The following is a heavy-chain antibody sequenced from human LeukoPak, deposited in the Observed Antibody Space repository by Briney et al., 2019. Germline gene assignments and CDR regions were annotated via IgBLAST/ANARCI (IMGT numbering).Heavy chain of an antibody. CDR2: IIPVFGTA. J-gene: IGHJ5*02. Sequence: SVKVSCKASGGTFSSYTINWVRQAPGQGLEWMGGIIPVFGTANYVQKFQGRVTITADESTSTAYMELSRLRSDDTAVYYCARDYIVVVPAALGDWFDPWGQGTLVTV. V-gene: IGHV1-69*13. D-gene: IGHD2-2*01. CDR1: GGTFSSYT. CDR3: ARDYIVVVPAALGDWFDP.